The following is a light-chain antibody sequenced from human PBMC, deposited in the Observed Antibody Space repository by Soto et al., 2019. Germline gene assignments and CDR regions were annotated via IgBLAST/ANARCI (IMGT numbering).Light chain of an antibody. CDR3: QQYSHLIT. CDR1: QDISNY. CDR2: DAS. J-gene: IGKJ5*01. V-gene: IGKV1-33*01. Sequence: IQMTQSPSSLSASVGDRVTITFQASQDISNYLNWYQQKLGKAPKLLIYDASNLETGDPSRSSGSGSGTDFTFTISSLQPEDIATYYCQQYSHLITFGQGTRLEIK.